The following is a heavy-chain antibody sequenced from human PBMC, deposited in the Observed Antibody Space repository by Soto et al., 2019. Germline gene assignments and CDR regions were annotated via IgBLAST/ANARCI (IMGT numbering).Heavy chain of an antibody. CDR3: AKDLGEYIVGASPATH. Sequence: GGSLSLSCAASGFTFSSYGMHWVRPAPGKGLEWVAVISYDGSNKYYADSVKGRFTISRDNSKNTLYLQMNSLRVEDTAVYYCAKDLGEYIVGASPATHWGQGTLVTVSS. V-gene: IGHV3-30*18. D-gene: IGHD1-26*01. J-gene: IGHJ4*02. CDR1: GFTFSSYG. CDR2: ISYDGSNK.